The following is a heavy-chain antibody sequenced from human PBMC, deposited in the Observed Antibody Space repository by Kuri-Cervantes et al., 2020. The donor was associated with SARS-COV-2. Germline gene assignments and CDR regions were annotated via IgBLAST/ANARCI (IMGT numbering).Heavy chain of an antibody. D-gene: IGHD3-3*01. CDR1: GGSISSSSYY. V-gene: IGHV4-39*07. Sequence: SETLSLTCTVSGGSISSSSYYWGWIRQPPGKGLEWIGRIYYSGSTYYNPSLKSRVTISVDTSKNQFSLKLSSVTAADTAVYYCARYGIFGVVIMMGYYYGMDVWGQGTTVTVYS. CDR3: ARYGIFGVVIMMGYYYGMDV. CDR2: IYYSGST. J-gene: IGHJ6*02.